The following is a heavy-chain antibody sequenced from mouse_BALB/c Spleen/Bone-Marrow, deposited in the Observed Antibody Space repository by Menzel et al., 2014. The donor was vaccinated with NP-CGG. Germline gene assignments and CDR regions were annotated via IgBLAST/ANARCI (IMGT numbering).Heavy chain of an antibody. V-gene: IGHV1-77*01. D-gene: IGHD2-1*01. CDR2: IYPGSGST. CDR1: GYTFTDYV. J-gene: IGHJ4*01. Sequence: VKLMESGPELGKPGASVKMSCKASGYTFTDYVITWVKQRTGQGLEWIGEIYPGSGSTYYNEKFKGKATLTADKSSNTAYMQLGRLTSEDSAVYFCARLDGNYRYAMDYWGQGTSVPVPS. CDR3: ARLDGNYRYAMDY.